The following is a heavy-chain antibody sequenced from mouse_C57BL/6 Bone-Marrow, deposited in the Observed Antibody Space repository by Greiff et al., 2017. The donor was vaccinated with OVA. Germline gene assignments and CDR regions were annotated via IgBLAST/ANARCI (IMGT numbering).Heavy chain of an antibody. CDR2: IDPEDGDT. Sequence: EVQLQQSGAELVRPGASVKLSCTASGFNIKDYYMHWVKQRPEQGLEWIGRIDPEDGDTEYAPKFQGKATMTADTSSNTAYMQLSSLTSEDTAVYYCTTSDGYHYWYFDVWGTGTTVTVSS. CDR1: GFNIKDYY. D-gene: IGHD2-3*01. J-gene: IGHJ1*03. CDR3: TTSDGYHYWYFDV. V-gene: IGHV14-1*01.